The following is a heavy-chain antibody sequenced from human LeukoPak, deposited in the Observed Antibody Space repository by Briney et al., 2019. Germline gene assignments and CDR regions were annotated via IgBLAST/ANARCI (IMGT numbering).Heavy chain of an antibody. CDR1: GYTFTSYD. CDR2: MNPNSGNT. V-gene: IGHV1-8*01. J-gene: IGHJ4*02. Sequence: ASVKVSYKASGYTFTSYDINWVRQATGQGLEWMGWMNPNSGNTGYAQKFQGRVTMTRNTSISTAYMELSSLRSEDTAVYYCARIGLRGVIISRPLDYWGQGTLVTVSS. D-gene: IGHD3-10*01. CDR3: ARIGLRGVIISRPLDY.